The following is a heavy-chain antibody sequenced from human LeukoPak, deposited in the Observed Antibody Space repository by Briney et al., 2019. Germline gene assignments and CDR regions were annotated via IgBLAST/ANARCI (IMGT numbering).Heavy chain of an antibody. J-gene: IGHJ6*04. V-gene: IGHV1-69*13. CDR1: GGTFSSYA. D-gene: IGHD2-2*01. CDR3: VTAMNPYGMDV. CDR2: IIPIFGTA. Sequence: ASVKVSCKASGGTFSSYAIRWVRQAPGQGLEWMGGIIPIFGTANYAQKFQGRVTITADESTSTAYLELSSLRSEDTAVYYCVTAMNPYGMDVWGKGTTVPVSS.